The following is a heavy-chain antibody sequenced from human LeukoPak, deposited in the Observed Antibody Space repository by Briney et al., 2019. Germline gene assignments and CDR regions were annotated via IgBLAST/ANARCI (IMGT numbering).Heavy chain of an antibody. CDR3: ARKLTGTTHFDY. CDR1: GFTFSSYS. J-gene: IGHJ4*02. V-gene: IGHV3-21*01. D-gene: IGHD1-1*01. CDR2: ISSSNSYI. Sequence: GGSLRLSCAASGFTFSSYSMNWVRQAPGKGLEWVSSISSSNSYIYNADSVKGRFTISRDNAKNSLYLQMNSLRAEDTAVYYCARKLTGTTHFDYWGQGTLVTVSS.